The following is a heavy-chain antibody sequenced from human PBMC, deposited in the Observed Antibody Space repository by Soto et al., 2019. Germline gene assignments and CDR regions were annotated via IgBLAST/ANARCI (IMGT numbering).Heavy chain of an antibody. CDR2: IYYSGST. CDR1: GGSISSYY. V-gene: IGHV4-59*08. CDR3: ASKPHYSGGGYDY. Sequence: PSETLSLTCTVSGGSISSYYWSWIRQPPGKGLEWIGYIYYSGSTNYNPSLKSRVTISVDTSKNQFSLKLSSVTAADTAVYYCASKPHYSGGGYDYWGQEPLVSVPS. J-gene: IGHJ4*02. D-gene: IGHD6-19*01.